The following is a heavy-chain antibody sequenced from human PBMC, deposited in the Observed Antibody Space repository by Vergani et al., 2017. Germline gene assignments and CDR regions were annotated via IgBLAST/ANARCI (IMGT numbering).Heavy chain of an antibody. V-gene: IGHV1-18*01. Sequence: QVQLVQSGAEVKKPGASVKVSCKASGYTFTSYGISWVRQAPGQGLEWMGWISAYNGNTNYAQKLQGRGTMTTDTSTSTAYMELRSLRSDDTAVYYCARDVGFELWFGELSRFDYWGQGTLVTVSS. CDR2: ISAYNGNT. CDR1: GYTFTSYG. CDR3: ARDVGFELWFGELSRFDY. D-gene: IGHD3-10*01. J-gene: IGHJ4*02.